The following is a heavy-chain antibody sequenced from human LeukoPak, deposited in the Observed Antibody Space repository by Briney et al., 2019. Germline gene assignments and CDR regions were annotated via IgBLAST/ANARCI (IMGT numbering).Heavy chain of an antibody. CDR2: IYPGDSDT. CDR3: ARHRDDFLEWLPFDY. CDR1: GXRFSSYW. J-gene: IGHJ4*02. D-gene: IGHD3-3*01. V-gene: IGHV5-51*01. Sequence: PGESLKISFKGSGXRFSSYWIGWVRQMPGKGLEWMGIIYPGDSDTRYSPSFQGQVTISADKSISTAYLQWSSLKASDTAIYYCARHRDDFLEWLPFDYWGQGTLVTVSS.